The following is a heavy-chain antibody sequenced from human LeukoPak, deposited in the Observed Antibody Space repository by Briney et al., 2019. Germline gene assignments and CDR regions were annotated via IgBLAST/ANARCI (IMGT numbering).Heavy chain of an antibody. V-gene: IGHV1-3*01. CDR1: GYSFVDYT. J-gene: IGHJ4*02. D-gene: IGHD6-25*01. CDR2: INAGDGNT. CDR3: ALAAYDY. Sequence: ASVKVSCKASGYSFVDYTIHWVRQAPGQRLEWMGWINAGDGNTRYSQNLQGRLTVTRDTSASTAYMELSSLTSEDTAVYYCALAAYDYWGQGTLVTVSS.